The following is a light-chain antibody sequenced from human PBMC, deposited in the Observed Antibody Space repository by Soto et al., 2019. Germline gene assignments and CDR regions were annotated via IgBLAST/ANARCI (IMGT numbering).Light chain of an antibody. CDR2: AAS. Sequence: DIQLTQSPSFLSSSTGDRVTITCRASQGISNYLAWYQQRPGKAPKLLIYAASTLQTGVPSRFSGSGSGTEFTLTISSLQPEDFATYHCQQLTSYPRSTFGQGTRLEIK. CDR3: QQLTSYPRST. V-gene: IGKV1-9*01. J-gene: IGKJ5*01. CDR1: QGISNY.